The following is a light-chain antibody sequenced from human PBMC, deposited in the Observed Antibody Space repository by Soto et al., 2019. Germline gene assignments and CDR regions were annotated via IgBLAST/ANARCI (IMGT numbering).Light chain of an antibody. Sequence: DIQMTQSPSSLSASVGDRVTITCRASQTIRYSLNWYQQKPGKAPKVLIYDASTLQSGVPPRFSGSGSGTDFALTISSLQPEDFAVYYCQQYNNWPQTFGQGTKLEIK. V-gene: IGKV1-39*01. CDR1: QTIRYS. J-gene: IGKJ2*01. CDR2: DAS. CDR3: QQYNNWPQT.